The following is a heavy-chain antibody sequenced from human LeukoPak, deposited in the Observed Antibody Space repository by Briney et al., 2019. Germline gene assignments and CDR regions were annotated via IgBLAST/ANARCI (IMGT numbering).Heavy chain of an antibody. CDR1: GYSISSGYY. CDR3: AREVGQYSSGWLSSEFYFDY. J-gene: IGHJ4*02. D-gene: IGHD6-19*01. V-gene: IGHV4-38-2*02. Sequence: SETLSLTCTVSGYSISSGYYWGWIRQPPGKGLEWIGSIYHSGSTYYNPSLKSRVTISVDTSKNQFSLKLRSVTAADTAVYYCAREVGQYSSGWLSSEFYFDYWGQGTLVTVSS. CDR2: IYHSGST.